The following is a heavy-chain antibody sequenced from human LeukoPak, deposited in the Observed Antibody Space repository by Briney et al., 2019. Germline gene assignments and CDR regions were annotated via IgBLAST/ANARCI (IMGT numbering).Heavy chain of an antibody. V-gene: IGHV3-7*01. CDR3: ARVSVAGAFDI. Sequence: GGSLRLSCAASGFTVSSNYMSWVRQAPGKGLEWVANIKQDGSEKYYVDSVKGRFTISRDNAKNSLYLQMNSLRAEDTAVYYCARVSVAGAFDIWGQGTMVTVSS. J-gene: IGHJ3*02. CDR2: IKQDGSEK. CDR1: GFTVSSNY. D-gene: IGHD4-23*01.